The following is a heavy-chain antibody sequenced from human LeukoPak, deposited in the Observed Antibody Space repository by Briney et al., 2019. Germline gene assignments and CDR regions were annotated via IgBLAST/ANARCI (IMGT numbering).Heavy chain of an antibody. Sequence: PSETLSLTCAVYGGSFGGYYWSWIRQPPGKGLEWIGEINHSGSTNYNPSLKSRVTISVDTSKNQFSLNLSSVTAADTAVYYCARGVEIYYFDYWGQGTLVTVSS. V-gene: IGHV4-34*01. CDR2: INHSGST. CDR1: GGSFGGYY. J-gene: IGHJ4*02. CDR3: ARGVEIYYFDY.